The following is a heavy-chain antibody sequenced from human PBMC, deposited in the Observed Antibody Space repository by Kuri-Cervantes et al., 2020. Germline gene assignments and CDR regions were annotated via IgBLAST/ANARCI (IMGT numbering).Heavy chain of an antibody. D-gene: IGHD6-19*01. J-gene: IGHJ5*02. CDR3: ARSIVVTEGVGDWFDP. CDR1: NYSISSGSY. Sequence: SETLSLTCAISNYSISSGSYWGWIRQPPGKGLEWIGTLYHSGSSSYNPSLKSRVTISVDTSKNQFSLKLSSVTAADTAVYYCARSIVVTEGVGDWFDPWGQGTLVTVSS. V-gene: IGHV4-38-2*01. CDR2: LYHSGSS.